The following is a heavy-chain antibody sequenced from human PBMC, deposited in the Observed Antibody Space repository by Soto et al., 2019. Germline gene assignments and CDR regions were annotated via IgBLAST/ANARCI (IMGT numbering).Heavy chain of an antibody. D-gene: IGHD6-19*01. CDR1: GVSISGSSYY. CDR2: IYYSGAA. V-gene: IGHV4-39*01. J-gene: IGHJ4*02. CDR3: TDMLGQWLPRD. Sequence: SDTLSLTCTVSGVSISGSSYYWVLIRQPPGKGLEWIGTIYYSGAAYYNPSLQSRVTISVDTSSNQFSMKLNSVTAADTAVYYCTDMLGQWLPRDWGQGTVVTVSS.